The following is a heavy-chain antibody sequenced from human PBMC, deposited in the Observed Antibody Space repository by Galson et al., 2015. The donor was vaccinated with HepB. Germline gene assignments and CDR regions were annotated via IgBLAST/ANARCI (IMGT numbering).Heavy chain of an antibody. CDR3: ARAIGYSYGYAY. D-gene: IGHD5-18*01. CDR1: GFTFSNSW. V-gene: IGHV3-74*01. CDR2: INGDGSST. Sequence: SLRLSCAASGFTFSNSWMHWVRQAPGKGLVWVSRINGDGSSTDYVASVKGRFTISRDNAKNTLYLQMNSLRAEGTAVYYCARAIGYSYGYAYWGQGTLVTVSS. J-gene: IGHJ4*02.